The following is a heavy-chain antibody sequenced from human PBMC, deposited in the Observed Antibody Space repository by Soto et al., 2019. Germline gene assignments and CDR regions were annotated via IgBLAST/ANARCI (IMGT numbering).Heavy chain of an antibody. CDR1: GFTFSTNG. J-gene: IGHJ4*02. Sequence: HPGGSLRLSCAASGFTFSTNGMHWVRQTPDRGLEWVAVISGDGIQKHYAESVEGRFIFSRDNSQNTLYLQMNSLGVEDSALYYCAKDLEGSGSFDSWGQGTLVTVSS. D-gene: IGHD3-10*01. V-gene: IGHV3-30*18. CDR3: AKDLEGSGSFDS. CDR2: ISGDGIQK.